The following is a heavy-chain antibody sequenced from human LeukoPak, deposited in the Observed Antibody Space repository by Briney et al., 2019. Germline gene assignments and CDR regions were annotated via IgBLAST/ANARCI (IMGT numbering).Heavy chain of an antibody. D-gene: IGHD4-17*01. V-gene: IGHV4-59*08. CDR2: IYYSGST. J-gene: IGHJ4*02. CDR3: ARHDYGDFDY. Sequence: KPSETLSLTCTVSGGSISSYYWSWIRQPPGKGLEWIGYIYYSGSTNYNPSLKSRVTMSVDTSKNQFSLKLSSVTAADTAVYYCARHDYGDFDYWGQGTLVTVSS. CDR1: GGSISSYY.